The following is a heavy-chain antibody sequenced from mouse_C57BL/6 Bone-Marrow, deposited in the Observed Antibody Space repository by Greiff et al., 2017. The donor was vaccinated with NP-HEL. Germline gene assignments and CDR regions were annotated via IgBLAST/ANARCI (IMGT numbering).Heavy chain of an antibody. Sequence: EVQLQQSGPELVKPGASVKIPCKASGYTFTDYNMDWVKQSHGKSLEWIGDINPNNGGTIYNQKFKGKATLTVDKSSSTAYMELRSLTSEDTAVYYCASVYDYGPAYWGQGTLVTVSA. CDR3: ASVYDYGPAY. D-gene: IGHD2-4*01. CDR1: GYTFTDYN. V-gene: IGHV1-18*01. J-gene: IGHJ3*01. CDR2: INPNNGGT.